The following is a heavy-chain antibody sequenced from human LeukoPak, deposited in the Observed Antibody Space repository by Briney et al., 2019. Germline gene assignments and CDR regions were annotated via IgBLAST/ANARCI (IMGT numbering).Heavy chain of an antibody. CDR2: ISWNSGSI. D-gene: IGHD6-13*01. CDR1: GFTFDDYA. Sequence: GRSLRLSCAASGFTFDDYAMHWVRQAPGKGLEWVSGISWNSGSIGYADSVKGRFTISRDNAKNSLYLQMNSLRAEDMALYYCAKSSGSWYADAFDIWGQGTMVTVSS. CDR3: AKSSGSWYADAFDI. J-gene: IGHJ3*02. V-gene: IGHV3-9*03.